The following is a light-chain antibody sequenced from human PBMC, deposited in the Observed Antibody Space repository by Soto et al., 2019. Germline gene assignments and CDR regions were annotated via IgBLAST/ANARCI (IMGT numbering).Light chain of an antibody. CDR3: GMWDSSLSVVV. CDR1: SSNI. CDR2: DNN. J-gene: IGLJ2*01. Sequence: QSVLTQPPSVSAAPGQKVTISCSGSSSNIVSWYQQLPGTAPKLLIYDNNKRPSGIPDRFSGSKSRTSATLGITGLQTGDEADYYCGMWDSSLSVVVFGGGTKLTVL. V-gene: IGLV1-51*01.